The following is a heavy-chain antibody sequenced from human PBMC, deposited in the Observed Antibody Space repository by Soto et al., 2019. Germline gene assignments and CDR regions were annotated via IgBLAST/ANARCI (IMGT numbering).Heavy chain of an antibody. J-gene: IGHJ3*02. Sequence: GWSLRLSCAASGFTFSSYAMSWVRQAPGKGLEWVSAISGSGGSTYYADSVKGRFTISRDNSKNTLYLQMNSLRAEDTAVYYCAKDVFEGGIQGAFDIWGQGTMVTVSS. D-gene: IGHD5-18*01. CDR1: GFTFSSYA. CDR3: AKDVFEGGIQGAFDI. CDR2: ISGSGGST. V-gene: IGHV3-23*01.